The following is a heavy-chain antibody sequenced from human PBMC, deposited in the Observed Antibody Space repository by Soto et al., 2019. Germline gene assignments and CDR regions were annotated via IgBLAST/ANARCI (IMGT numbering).Heavy chain of an antibody. CDR2: TLYRSSKWYN. D-gene: IGHD1-7*01. J-gene: IGHJ6*02. CDR3: ARDAAPTLNYPHGMDV. V-gene: IGHV6-1*01. CDR1: GNSVSTNIAA. Sequence: SQTLSLTCAISGNSVSTNIAAWSWIRQSPSRGLEWLGRTLYRSSKWYNEYAVSVKSRMTINPDTSKNQFSLQLNSVTPEDTAVYYCARDAAPTLNYPHGMDVWGQGTAVTVSS.